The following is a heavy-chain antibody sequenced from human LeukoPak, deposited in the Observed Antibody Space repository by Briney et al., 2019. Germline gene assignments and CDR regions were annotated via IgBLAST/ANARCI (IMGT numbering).Heavy chain of an antibody. J-gene: IGHJ4*02. V-gene: IGHV1-46*01. CDR1: GYTFTGYY. D-gene: IGHD6-19*01. CDR3: ATGDSGWPPRGVY. Sequence: ASVRVSCKASGYTFTGYYMHWVRQAPGQGLEWVGIINPSGGSTTYAQNFQGRVTMTRDTSTSTVYMELSSLRSEDTAVYYCATGDSGWPPRGVYWGQGTMVTVSS. CDR2: INPSGGST.